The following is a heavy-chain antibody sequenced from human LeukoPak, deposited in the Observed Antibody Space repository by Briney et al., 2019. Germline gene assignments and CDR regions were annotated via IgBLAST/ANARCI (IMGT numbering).Heavy chain of an antibody. CDR3: ARGLEGLGAIGNV. D-gene: IGHD3-10*01. J-gene: IGHJ6*02. V-gene: IGHV1-8*02. CDR1: GYTFTSYG. Sequence: ASVKVSCKASGYTFTSYGISWVRQAPGQGLEWVGWMNPNSGNTGYAQKFQGRVTMTRNTSISTAYMELSRLRSGDTAVYYCARGLEGLGAIGNVWGQGTTVTVSS. CDR2: MNPNSGNT.